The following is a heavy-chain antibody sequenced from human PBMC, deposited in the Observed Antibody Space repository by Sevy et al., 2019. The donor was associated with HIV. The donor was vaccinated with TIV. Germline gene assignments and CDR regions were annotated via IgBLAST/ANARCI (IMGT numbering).Heavy chain of an antibody. V-gene: IGHV3-21*01. CDR2: ISSTSAYI. Sequence: GGSLRRSCAASGFTFSSYRMTWVRQAPGKGLEWVSCISSTSAYINYADSVKGRFTISRDNAKNLLELQMDSLRAEDTAVYYCARAVLEISTWRSDYWGQGTLVTVSS. J-gene: IGHJ4*02. D-gene: IGHD1-1*01. CDR3: ARAVLEISTWRSDY. CDR1: GFTFSSYR.